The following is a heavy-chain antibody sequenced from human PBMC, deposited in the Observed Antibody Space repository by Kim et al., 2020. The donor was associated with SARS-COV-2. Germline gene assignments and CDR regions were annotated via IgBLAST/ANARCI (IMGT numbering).Heavy chain of an antibody. D-gene: IGHD6-19*01. CDR1: GFTVSSNY. CDR2: IYSGGST. CDR3: ARYTQMGYSSGWLSAFDI. J-gene: IGHJ3*02. Sequence: GGSLRLSCAASGFTVSSNYMSWVRQAPGKGLEWVSVIYSGGSTYYADSVKGRFTISRHNSKNTLYLQMNSLRAEDTAVYYCARYTQMGYSSGWLSAFDIWGQGTMVTVSS. V-gene: IGHV3-53*04.